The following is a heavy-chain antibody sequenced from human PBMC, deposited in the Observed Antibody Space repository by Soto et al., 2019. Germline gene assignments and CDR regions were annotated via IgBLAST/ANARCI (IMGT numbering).Heavy chain of an antibody. Sequence: SVKVSCKASGDTFSNNAINWVRQAPGQGLEWMGGIIPLFATAKYAQTFQDRVTITADESTSTVYMELRSLRSEDTAVYYCARVGGSLTYYYPMDVWGQGTTVTVSS. J-gene: IGHJ6*02. D-gene: IGHD1-26*01. CDR1: GDTFSNNA. CDR3: ARVGGSLTYYYPMDV. CDR2: IIPLFATA. V-gene: IGHV1-69*13.